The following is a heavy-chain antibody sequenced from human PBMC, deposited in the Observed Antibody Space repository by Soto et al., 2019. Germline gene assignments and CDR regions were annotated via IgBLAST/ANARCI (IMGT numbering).Heavy chain of an antibody. Sequence: SVKVSCKASGFSFTGSAVQWVRQARGQRLEWIGWIVVGSGNTNYAQKFQERVTITRDMSTSTAYMELSSLRSEDTAVYYCAADASVVTMVRGVKTYYYYGMDVWGQGTTVTVSS. CDR3: AADASVVTMVRGVKTYYYYGMDV. CDR2: IVVGSGNT. D-gene: IGHD3-10*01. J-gene: IGHJ6*02. V-gene: IGHV1-58*01. CDR1: GFSFTGSA.